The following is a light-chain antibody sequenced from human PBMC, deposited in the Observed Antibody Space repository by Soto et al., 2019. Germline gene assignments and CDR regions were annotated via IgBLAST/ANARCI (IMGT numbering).Light chain of an antibody. CDR3: QQRQKWPPLT. Sequence: EVVLTQSPATLSLSPGERATLSCTASQSVSIYLAWYQQKPGQVPRLLIYDASNRATGIPARFSGSGSGTDFTLTISGLEPQDFAVYYCQQRQKWPPLTFGGGTKVEMK. V-gene: IGKV3-11*01. CDR1: QSVSIY. J-gene: IGKJ4*01. CDR2: DAS.